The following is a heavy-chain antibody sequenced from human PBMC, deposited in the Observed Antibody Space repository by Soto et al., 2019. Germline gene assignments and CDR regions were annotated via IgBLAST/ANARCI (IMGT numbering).Heavy chain of an antibody. CDR3: ASRGVVGSNYYDSSGPYGMDV. D-gene: IGHD3-22*01. V-gene: IGHV3-33*01. Sequence: GGSLRLSCAASGFTFSSYGMHWVRQAPGKGLEWVAVIWYDGSNKYYADSVKGRFTISRDNSKNTLYLQMNSLRAEDTAVYYCASRGVVGSNYYDSSGPYGMDVWGQGTTVTVSS. J-gene: IGHJ6*02. CDR1: GFTFSSYG. CDR2: IWYDGSNK.